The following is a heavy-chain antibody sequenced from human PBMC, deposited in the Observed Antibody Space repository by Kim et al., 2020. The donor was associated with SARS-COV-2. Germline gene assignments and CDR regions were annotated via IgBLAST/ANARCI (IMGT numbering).Heavy chain of an antibody. CDR3: ARDFKYSSSQTTHNWFDP. J-gene: IGHJ5*02. CDR1: GYTFTSYG. V-gene: IGHV1-18*01. D-gene: IGHD6-13*01. Sequence: ASVKVSCKASGYTFTSYGISWVRQAPGQGLEWMGWISAYNGNTNYAQKLQGRVTMTTDTSTSTAYMELRSLRSDDTAVYYCARDFKYSSSQTTHNWFDPWGQGTLVTVSS. CDR2: ISAYNGNT.